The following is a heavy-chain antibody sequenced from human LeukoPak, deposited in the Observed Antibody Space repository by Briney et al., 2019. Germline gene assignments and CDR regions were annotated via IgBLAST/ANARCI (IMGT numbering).Heavy chain of an antibody. J-gene: IGHJ4*02. V-gene: IGHV3-23*01. CDR2: IGGSGGST. CDR3: AKYPARGFGELFLQYYFDY. CDR1: GFTLSSYA. Sequence: GGSLRLSCAASGFTLSSYAMSWVRQAPGKGLEWVSAIGGSGGSTYYADSVKGRFTISRDNSKNTLCLQMNSLRAEDTAVYYCAKYPARGFGELFLQYYFDYWGQGTLVTVSS. D-gene: IGHD3-10*01.